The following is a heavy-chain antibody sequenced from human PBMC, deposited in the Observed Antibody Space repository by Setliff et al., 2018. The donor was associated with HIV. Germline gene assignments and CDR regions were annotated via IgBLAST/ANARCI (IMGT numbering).Heavy chain of an antibody. V-gene: IGHV1-2*02. CDR1: GYTFTGYY. Sequence: GASVKVSCKASGYTFTGYYMHWVRQAPGQGLEWMGWINPNSGDTNYAQKFQGRVTITADESTSTAYLELSSLRSEDTAVYYCARLMTADYYDTSGYFQHWGQGTLVTVSS. CDR2: INPNSGDT. D-gene: IGHD3-22*01. J-gene: IGHJ1*01. CDR3: ARLMTADYYDTSGYFQH.